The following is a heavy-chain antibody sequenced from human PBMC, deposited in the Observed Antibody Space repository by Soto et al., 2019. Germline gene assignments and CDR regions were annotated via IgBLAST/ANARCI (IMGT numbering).Heavy chain of an antibody. V-gene: IGHV3-30-3*01. Sequence: PGGSLRLSCAASGFTFSRSSMHWVRQAPGKGLEWVAVVSHDESSRFYADSVKGRFTISRDNFKSTVYLQMSRLRVEDTALYYCARTTSLRLGSYPNWGQGAQVTVSS. CDR1: GFTFSRSS. CDR2: VSHDESSR. J-gene: IGHJ4*02. D-gene: IGHD3-16*02. CDR3: ARTTSLRLGSYPN.